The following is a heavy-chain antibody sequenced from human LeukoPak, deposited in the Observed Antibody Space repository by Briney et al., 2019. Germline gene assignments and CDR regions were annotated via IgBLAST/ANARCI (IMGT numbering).Heavy chain of an antibody. CDR2: IKSKSNGETT. V-gene: IGHV3-15*01. J-gene: IGHJ4*02. Sequence: GGTLSLSCVASGFSVTNVWMNWIRQAQGTGQELDGNIKSKSNGETTDYGESVKGRFTISRDDSNNTLYLQMNTLETEDTAVFYCASSFTMIPEHYWGQGTLVTVSS. CDR3: ASSFTMIPEHY. CDR1: GFSVTNVW. D-gene: IGHD3-22*01.